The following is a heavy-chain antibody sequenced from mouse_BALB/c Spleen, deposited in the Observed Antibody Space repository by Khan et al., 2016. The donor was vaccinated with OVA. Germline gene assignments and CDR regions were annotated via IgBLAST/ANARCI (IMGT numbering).Heavy chain of an antibody. Sequence: EVKLLESGPGLVKPSQSLTLTCTVTGYSITSDYAWNWIRQFPGSKLEWMGYIHYSGSTSYNPSLKSRISITRDTSKNQFFLQLNSVTTEDTATXYCARRSVWGAGTTVTVSS. CDR1: GYSITSDYA. V-gene: IGHV3-2*02. J-gene: IGHJ1*01. CDR2: IHYSGST. CDR3: ARRSV.